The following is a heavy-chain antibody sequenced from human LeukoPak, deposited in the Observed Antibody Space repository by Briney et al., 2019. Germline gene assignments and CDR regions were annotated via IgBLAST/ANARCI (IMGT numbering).Heavy chain of an antibody. V-gene: IGHV1-2*02. Sequence: ASVKVSCKASGYTFTGYYMHWVRQAPGQGLEWMGWINPNSGGTNYAQKFQGRVTMTRDTSISTAYMELSRLRSDDTAVYYCARDVNYDSSGYLTYYYYYGMDVWGQGTTVTVSS. CDR2: INPNSGGT. J-gene: IGHJ6*02. CDR1: GYTFTGYY. D-gene: IGHD3-22*01. CDR3: ARDVNYDSSGYLTYYYYYGMDV.